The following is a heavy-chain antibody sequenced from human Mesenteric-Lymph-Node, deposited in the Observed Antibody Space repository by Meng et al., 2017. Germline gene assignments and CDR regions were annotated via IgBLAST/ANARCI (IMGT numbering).Heavy chain of an antibody. Sequence: QVCGWGGGLVMPGGSLSISCAASGFTFSDYYMSWIRQAPGKGLEWVSYISSSGSTIYYADSVKGRFTISRDDAKNSVYLHMNSLRAEDTAVYYCARDGRHRRFDSWGQGTLVTVSS. V-gene: IGHV3-11*01. CDR1: GFTFSDYY. D-gene: IGHD1-26*01. CDR2: ISSSGSTI. J-gene: IGHJ5*01. CDR3: ARDGRHRRFDS.